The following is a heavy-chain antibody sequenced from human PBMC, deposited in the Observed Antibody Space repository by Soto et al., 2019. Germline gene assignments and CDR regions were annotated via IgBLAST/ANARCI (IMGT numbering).Heavy chain of an antibody. J-gene: IGHJ4*02. V-gene: IGHV1-69*04. CDR2: IFPLTDIP. CDR3: ARGPLVVLNYFES. Sequence: SVKVSSKASRVTFRNYSLYWPRHSPGQGLEWMGSIFPLTDIPDYAQNFQARLTISADKSTSTAYMELSSLTSDDTAMYFCARGPLVVLNYFESWGQGTLVTVSS. CDR1: RVTFRNYS.